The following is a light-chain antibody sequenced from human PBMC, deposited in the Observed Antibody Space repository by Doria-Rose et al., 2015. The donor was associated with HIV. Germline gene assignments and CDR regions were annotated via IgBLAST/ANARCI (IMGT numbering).Light chain of an antibody. Sequence: TQSPGTLSLSPEERATLSCRASQSFSSTYLAWYQQKPGQAPSLLIYDGSTRATGIPGRFSASGSGTDFTLTINRLEPEDSALYYCHQYGTSWTFGQGTKVEI. CDR2: DGS. V-gene: IGKV3-20*01. CDR3: HQYGTSWT. CDR1: QSFSSTY. J-gene: IGKJ1*01.